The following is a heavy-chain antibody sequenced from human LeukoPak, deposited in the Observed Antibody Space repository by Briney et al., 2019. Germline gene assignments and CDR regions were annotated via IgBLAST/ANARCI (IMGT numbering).Heavy chain of an antibody. Sequence: PSETLSLTCTVSGGSISSYYWSWIRQPPGKGLEWIGYIYYSGSTNYNPSLKSRVTISIDTSKNQFSLNLNSVTAADTAVYYCARVAAAAGNNWFDPWGQGTLVTVSS. J-gene: IGHJ5*02. CDR3: ARVAAAAGNNWFDP. CDR1: GGSISSYY. D-gene: IGHD6-13*01. CDR2: IYYSGST. V-gene: IGHV4-59*12.